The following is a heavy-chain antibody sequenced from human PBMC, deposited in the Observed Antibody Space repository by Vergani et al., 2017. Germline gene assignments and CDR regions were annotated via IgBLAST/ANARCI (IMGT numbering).Heavy chain of an antibody. D-gene: IGHD1-26*01. J-gene: IGHJ5*01. CDR1: ESTFSDYN. CDR2: ISPKHGDT. Sequence: QVQLMQSGPVMKKPGGSLKVSCSASESTFSDYNIHWVRQAPGQGLQWMGWISPKHGDTDHLQSFQDSVTMTKDASTKTVYLKKTRLTSDDTAIYYCAHSWNFGRRDWFDSWGPGTLVTVSS. V-gene: IGHV1-2*02. CDR3: AHSWNFGRRDWFDS.